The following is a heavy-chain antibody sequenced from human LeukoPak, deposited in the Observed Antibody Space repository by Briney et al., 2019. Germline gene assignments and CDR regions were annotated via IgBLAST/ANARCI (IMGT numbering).Heavy chain of an antibody. Sequence: GGSLRLSCAASGFTFSSYSMNWVRQAPGKGLEWVSYISSSSSTIYYADSVKGRFTTSRDNAENSLYLQMNSLRAEDTAVYYCARRTPGYCSGGSCYGFQHWGQGTLVTVSS. CDR1: GFTFSSYS. V-gene: IGHV3-48*04. CDR3: ARRTPGYCSGGSCYGFQH. D-gene: IGHD2-15*01. CDR2: ISSSSSTI. J-gene: IGHJ1*01.